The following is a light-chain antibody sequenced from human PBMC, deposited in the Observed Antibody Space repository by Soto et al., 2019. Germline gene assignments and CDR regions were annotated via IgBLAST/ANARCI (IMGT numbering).Light chain of an antibody. J-gene: IGKJ2*01. CDR2: GAS. CDR3: QQYNNWPQT. CDR1: QSVSSK. V-gene: IGKV3-15*01. Sequence: EIVMTQSPVTLSVSPGERDTLSCRASQSVSSKLAWYQQKPGQAPRLLIYGASTRATGIPARFSGSGSGTEFTLSISSLQSEDFAVYYCQQYNNWPQTVGQGTKVDIK.